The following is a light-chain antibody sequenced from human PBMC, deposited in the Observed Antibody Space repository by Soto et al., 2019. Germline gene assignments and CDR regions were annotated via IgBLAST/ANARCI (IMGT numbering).Light chain of an antibody. CDR2: AAS. CDR1: QSISSY. V-gene: IGKV1-39*01. Sequence: DIQMTQSPSSLSASVGDRVTITCRASQSISSYLNWYQQKPGKAPKLLIYAASSLPSGVPSRFSGSGSGTDFTLTISSLQPEDVATYYCQQSYSTLRTFGQGTKVEIK. J-gene: IGKJ1*01. CDR3: QQSYSTLRT.